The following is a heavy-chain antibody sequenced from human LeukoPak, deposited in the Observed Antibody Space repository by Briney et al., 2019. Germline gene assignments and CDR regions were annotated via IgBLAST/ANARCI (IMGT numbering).Heavy chain of an antibody. J-gene: IGHJ4*02. D-gene: IGHD3-16*01. CDR3: ASNGLSGGFDY. CDR2: IIPIFGTA. V-gene: IGHV1-69*05. Sequence: ASVKVSCKASGGTFSSYAISWVRQAPGQGLEWMGGIIPIFGTANYAQKFQGRVTITTDESTSTAYMELSSLRAEDTAVYYCASNGLSGGFDYWGQGTLVTVSS. CDR1: GGTFSSYA.